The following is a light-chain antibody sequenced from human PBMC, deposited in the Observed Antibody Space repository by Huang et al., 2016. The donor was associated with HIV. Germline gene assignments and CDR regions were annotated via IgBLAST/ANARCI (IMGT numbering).Light chain of an antibody. CDR2: DAS. J-gene: IGKJ5*01. CDR3: QQHSYWPIT. V-gene: IGKV3-11*01. Sequence: DIVLTQSPPTLSLSPGERATVSCRASQSVSTFLAWYQHKPGQAPRLLIFDASNRASGGPARFSGTGSGTDFTLTISSLEPSDVAVYYCQQHSYWPITFGRGTRLE. CDR1: QSVSTF.